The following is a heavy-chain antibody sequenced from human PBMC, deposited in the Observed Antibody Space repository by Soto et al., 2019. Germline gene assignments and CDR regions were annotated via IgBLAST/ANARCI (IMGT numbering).Heavy chain of an antibody. D-gene: IGHD3-3*01. CDR2: ISKDGSVK. CDR3: VRSRSGAVPDSFGY. V-gene: IGHV3-30-3*01. Sequence: QVQLVESGGRVVQSGGSLRLSCAASGFMFSRYAIHWVRQAPGKGLEWVAVISKDGSVKYYIDSVRGRFTISRDKSKNTVSLEMNNMRDDDTAVFYCVRSRSGAVPDSFGYWGQGTLVTVSS. CDR1: GFMFSRYA. J-gene: IGHJ4*02.